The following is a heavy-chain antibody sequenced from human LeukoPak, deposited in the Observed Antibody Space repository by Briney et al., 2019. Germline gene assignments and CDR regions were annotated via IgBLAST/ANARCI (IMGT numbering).Heavy chain of an antibody. J-gene: IGHJ4*02. Sequence: GGSLRLSCAASGFTFSSYWMSWVRQAPGKGLEWVANIKQDGSEKYYVDSVKGRFTISRDNAKNSLYLQMNSLRAEDTAVHYCARDGDDFWSGYYQFDYWGQGTLVTVSS. CDR3: ARDGDDFWSGYYQFDY. CDR1: GFTFSSYW. CDR2: IKQDGSEK. V-gene: IGHV3-7*01. D-gene: IGHD3-3*01.